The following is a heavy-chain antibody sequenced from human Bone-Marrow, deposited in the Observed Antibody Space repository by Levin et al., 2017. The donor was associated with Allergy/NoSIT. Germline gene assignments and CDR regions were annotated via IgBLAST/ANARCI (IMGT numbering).Heavy chain of an antibody. J-gene: IGHJ4*02. CDR2: SRVGGTT. V-gene: IGHV3-49*03. CDR3: ARTFCSRGTCFDY. CDR1: GFTFRDYA. D-gene: IGHD2-2*01. Sequence: GGSLRLSCIGSGFTFRDYAMTWFRQAPGEGLEWVGISRVGGTTQYAASVGDRFSVSRDDSRSIAYLQMSSLKTEDTAMYYCARTFCSRGTCFDYWGQGTLVTVSS.